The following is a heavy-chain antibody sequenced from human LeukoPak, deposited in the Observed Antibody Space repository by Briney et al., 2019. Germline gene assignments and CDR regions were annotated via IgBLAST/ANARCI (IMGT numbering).Heavy chain of an antibody. J-gene: IGHJ4*02. CDR2: IYYSGST. Sequence: SETLSLTCTVSGGSISSSSYYWGWLRQPPGKGLEWIGSIYYSGSTYYNPSLKSRVTISVDTSKNQFSLKLSSVTAADTAVYYCARVGATFYWGQGTLVTVSS. D-gene: IGHD1-26*01. V-gene: IGHV4-39*07. CDR3: ARVGATFY. CDR1: GGSISSSSYY.